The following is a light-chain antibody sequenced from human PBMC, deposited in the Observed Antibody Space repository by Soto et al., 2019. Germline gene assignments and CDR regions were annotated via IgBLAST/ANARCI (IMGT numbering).Light chain of an antibody. J-gene: IGLJ1*01. Sequence: QSALTQPASVSGSPGQSITISCSGTSSDVGGYNYVSWYQQHPGKAPRVMIYDVSNRPSGISDRFSSSKSGNTATLTISGLQAEDEADYYCSSYTSDNTYVFASGTKVTVL. CDR2: DVS. V-gene: IGLV2-14*03. CDR3: SSYTSDNTYV. CDR1: SSDVGGYNY.